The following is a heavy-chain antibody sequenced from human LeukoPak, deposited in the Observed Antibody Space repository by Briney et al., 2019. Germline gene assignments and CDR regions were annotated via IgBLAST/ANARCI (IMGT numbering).Heavy chain of an antibody. CDR3: ARLYSSSWYYFDY. J-gene: IGHJ4*02. V-gene: IGHV3-53*01. Sequence: QAGGSLRLSCAASGFAVSSNYMSWVRQAPGKGLEWVSVIYSGSSTYYADSVKGRFTISRDNSKNTLYLQMNSLRAEDTAVYYCARLYSSSWYYFDYWGQGTLVTVSS. D-gene: IGHD6-13*01. CDR2: IYSGSST. CDR1: GFAVSSNY.